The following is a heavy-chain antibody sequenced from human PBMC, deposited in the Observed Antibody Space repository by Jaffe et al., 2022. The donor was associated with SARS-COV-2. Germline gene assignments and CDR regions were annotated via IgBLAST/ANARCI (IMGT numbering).Heavy chain of an antibody. Sequence: QVQLVQSGAEVKKPGASVKVSCKASGYTFTSYAMHWVRQAPGQRLEWMGWINAGNGNTKYSQKFQGRVTITRDTSASTAYMELSSLRSEDTAVYYCARDLDRFGVALYYFDYWGQGTLVTVSS. CDR1: GYTFTSYA. CDR2: INAGNGNT. D-gene: IGHD3-3*01. J-gene: IGHJ4*02. CDR3: ARDLDRFGVALYYFDY. V-gene: IGHV1-3*01.